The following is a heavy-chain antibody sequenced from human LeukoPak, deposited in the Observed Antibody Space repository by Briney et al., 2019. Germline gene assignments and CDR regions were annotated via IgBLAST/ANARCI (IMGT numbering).Heavy chain of an antibody. D-gene: IGHD2-2*01. J-gene: IGHJ4*02. CDR3: AKGSDIVVVPAASDY. CDR1: GFIFSSYG. Sequence: GGSPRLSCAASGFIFSSYGMHWVRQAPGKGLEWVAFIRYDGSIKYYADSVKGRFTISRDNSKNTLYLQMNSLRAEDTALYYCAKGSDIVVVPAASDYWGQGTLVTVSS. CDR2: IRYDGSIK. V-gene: IGHV3-30*02.